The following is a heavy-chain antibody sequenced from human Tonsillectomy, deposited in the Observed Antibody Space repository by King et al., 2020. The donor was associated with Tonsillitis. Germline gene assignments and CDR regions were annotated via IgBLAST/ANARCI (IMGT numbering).Heavy chain of an antibody. CDR2: INIDGSTT. Sequence: VQLVESGGGLVQPGGSLRLSCAASGFTFSSYWMHWVRQAPGKGLVWVSRINIDGSTTNYEDSVKGRFTISRDNAKNTLYLQMNSLRAEDSAVYYRATDCGGDCHSTVYWGQGTLVTVSS. V-gene: IGHV3-74*01. CDR1: GFTFSSYW. CDR3: ATDCGGDCHSTVY. D-gene: IGHD2-21*02. J-gene: IGHJ4*02.